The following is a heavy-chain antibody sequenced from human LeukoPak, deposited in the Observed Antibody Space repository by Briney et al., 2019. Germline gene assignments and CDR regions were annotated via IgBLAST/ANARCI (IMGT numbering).Heavy chain of an antibody. CDR3: AKDRSRISTPGYYYGMDV. D-gene: IGHD3-3*02. V-gene: IGHV3-23*01. CDR2: ISGSGGST. CDR1: GFTFSSYA. J-gene: IGHJ6*02. Sequence: PGGSLRLSCAASGFTFSSYAMSWARQAPGKGLEWVSAISGSGGSTYYADSVKGRFTISRDNSKNTLYLQMNSLRAEDTAVYYCAKDRSRISTPGYYYGMDVWGQGATVTVSS.